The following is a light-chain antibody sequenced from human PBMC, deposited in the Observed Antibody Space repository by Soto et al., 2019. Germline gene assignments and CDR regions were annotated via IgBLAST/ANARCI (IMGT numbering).Light chain of an antibody. CDR2: DAS. V-gene: IGKV3-11*01. CDR3: QQRINWPRT. CDR1: QSVDNF. J-gene: IGKJ1*01. Sequence: EIVLTQSPATLSLSPGERVTLSCRASQSVDNFLAWYQQKPGQAPRLLIYDASNRAAGIPDRFSGSGSGTDFTRTISILERDDFAIYCCQQRINWPRTFGQGTNVQVK.